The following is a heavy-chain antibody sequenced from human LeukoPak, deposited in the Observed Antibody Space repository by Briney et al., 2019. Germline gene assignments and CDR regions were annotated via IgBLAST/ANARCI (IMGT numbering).Heavy chain of an antibody. V-gene: IGHV3-15*01. Sequence: GGPLRLSCAASGFTFINAWMSGVRQAPGKGLEWVGRIKSRADGGTTDYAAPVKGRFSISRDDSKNTLYLQMNSLKTEDTALYYCTTERYYALAYWGQGTLVTVSS. CDR1: GFTFINAW. J-gene: IGHJ4*02. CDR2: IKSRADGGTT. D-gene: IGHD2-2*01. CDR3: TTERYYALAY.